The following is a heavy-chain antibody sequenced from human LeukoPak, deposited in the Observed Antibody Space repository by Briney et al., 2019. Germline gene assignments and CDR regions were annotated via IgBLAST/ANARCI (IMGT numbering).Heavy chain of an antibody. J-gene: IGHJ6*02. V-gene: IGHV4-39*07. Sequence: SETLSLTCTVSGDSISSSSYYWGWIRQPPGKGLEWIGSLYYSGSTYYNPSLKSRVTISVDTSKNQFSLKLSSVTAADTAVYYCARVLRYFDWLLLHDYYYYGMDVWGQGTTVTVSS. D-gene: IGHD3-9*01. CDR3: ARVLRYFDWLLLHDYYYYGMDV. CDR2: LYYSGST. CDR1: GDSISSSSYY.